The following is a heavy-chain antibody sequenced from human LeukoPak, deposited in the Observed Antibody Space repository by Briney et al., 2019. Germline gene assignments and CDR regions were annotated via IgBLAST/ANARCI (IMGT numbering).Heavy chain of an antibody. CDR1: GFTFRTYA. CDR2: ISGNGRNT. D-gene: IGHD5-24*01. Sequence: PGGSLRLSCAASGFTFRTYAMSWVRQAPGKGLEWVSAISGNGRNTYYADSVKGRFTISRDNSKNTLYLQMNSLRVEDTAVYYCASLYNDYGDYRGQGALVTVSS. CDR3: ASLYNDYGDY. V-gene: IGHV3-23*01. J-gene: IGHJ4*02.